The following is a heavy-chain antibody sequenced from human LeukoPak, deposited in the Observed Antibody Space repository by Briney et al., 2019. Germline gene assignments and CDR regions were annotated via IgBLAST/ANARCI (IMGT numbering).Heavy chain of an antibody. V-gene: IGHV4-31*03. D-gene: IGHD3-9*01. CDR2: IYYSGST. J-gene: IGHJ1*01. CDR1: GGSISSGGYY. CDR3: ASTYYDILTGYSPFQH. Sequence: SETLSFTCTVSGGSISSGGYYWSWIRQHPGKGLEWIGYIYYSGSTYYNPSLKSRVTISVDTSKNQFSLKLSSVTAADTAVYYCASTYYDILTGYSPFQHWGQGTLVTVSS.